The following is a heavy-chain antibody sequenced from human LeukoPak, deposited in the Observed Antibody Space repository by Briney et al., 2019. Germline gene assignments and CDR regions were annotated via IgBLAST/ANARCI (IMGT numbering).Heavy chain of an antibody. V-gene: IGHV3-7*01. J-gene: IGHJ2*01. CDR2: IKPDEGEK. CDR3: VRYYTRQSWYFDL. CDR1: GFTFSSFW. Sequence: PGGSLRLSCAASGFTFSSFWMIWVRQAPGKGLEWVANIKPDEGEKYYVDSVKGRFTVSRDNAKNSLYLQMNSLRVEDTAVYYCVRYYTRQSWYFDLWGRGTLVTVSS. D-gene: IGHD1-26*01.